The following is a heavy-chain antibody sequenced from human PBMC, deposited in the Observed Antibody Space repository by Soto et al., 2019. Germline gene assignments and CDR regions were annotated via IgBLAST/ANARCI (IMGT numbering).Heavy chain of an antibody. V-gene: IGHV3-30*18. J-gene: IGHJ6*02. D-gene: IGHD4-4*01. CDR1: GFTFRSYG. CDR2: ISYDGSIK. Sequence: GGSLRLSCAASGFTFRSYGMHWVRQAPGRGLEWVALISYDGSIKYYADSVRGRFTISRDNSKNTLYLQMNSLRAEDTAVYYCANSEYSRYKNIDVWHQGTTVTVSS. CDR3: ANSEYSRYKNIDV.